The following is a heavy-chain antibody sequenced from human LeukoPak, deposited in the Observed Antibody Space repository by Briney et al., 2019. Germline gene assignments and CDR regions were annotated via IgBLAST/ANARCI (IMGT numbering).Heavy chain of an antibody. CDR2: MNPNSGNT. J-gene: IGHJ5*02. CDR1: GYTFTSYD. CDR3: AREIPGGYFDWLYNWFDP. D-gene: IGHD3-9*01. V-gene: IGHV1-8*01. Sequence: ASVKVSCKASGYTFTSYDINWVRQATGQGLEWMGWMNPNSGNTGYAQKFQGRVTMTRNTSISTAYMELSSLRSEDTAVYYCAREIPGGYFDWLYNWFDPWGQGTLVTVSS.